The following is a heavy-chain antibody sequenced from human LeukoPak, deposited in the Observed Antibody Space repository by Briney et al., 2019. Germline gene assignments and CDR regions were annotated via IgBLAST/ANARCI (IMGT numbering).Heavy chain of an antibody. D-gene: IGHD2-21*01. Sequence: PLETLSLTCTVSGASISSYYWGWIRQPPGKGLEWIGSIYHSGSTYYNPSLKSRVTISVDTSKNQFSLKLSSVTAADTAVYYCARDPTLLVVAPFFDYWGQGTLVTVSS. CDR2: IYHSGST. CDR3: ARDPTLLVVAPFFDY. J-gene: IGHJ4*02. CDR1: GASISSYY. V-gene: IGHV4-38-2*02.